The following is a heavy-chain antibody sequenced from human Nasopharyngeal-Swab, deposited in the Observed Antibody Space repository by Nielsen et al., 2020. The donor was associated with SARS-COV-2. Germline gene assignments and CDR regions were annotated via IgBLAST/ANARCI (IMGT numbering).Heavy chain of an antibody. D-gene: IGHD3-22*01. CDR1: GFIFTSYN. Sequence: LTRAASGFIFTSYNMNWVRQAPAKGLGWVSSISFSSSYIYYADSVKGRFTLSRDNAKKSLYLQMNSLRAEDSAVYYCARSKISPSSYYDSSGYYGSYGMDVWGQGTTVTVSS. V-gene: IGHV3-21*01. J-gene: IGHJ6*02. CDR3: ARSKISPSSYYDSSGYYGSYGMDV. CDR2: ISFSSSYI.